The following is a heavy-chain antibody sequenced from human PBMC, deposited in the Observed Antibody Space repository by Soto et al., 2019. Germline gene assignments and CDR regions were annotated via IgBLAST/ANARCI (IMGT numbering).Heavy chain of an antibody. CDR1: GFTFSSYA. Sequence: GGSLRLSCAASGFTFSSYAMHWVRQAPGKGLEWVAVISYDGSNKYYADSVKGRFTISRDNSKNTLYLQMNSLRAEDTAVYYCARDSRVGGMDVWGQGTTVTVSS. CDR3: ARDSRVGGMDV. CDR2: ISYDGSNK. J-gene: IGHJ6*02. V-gene: IGHV3-30-3*01.